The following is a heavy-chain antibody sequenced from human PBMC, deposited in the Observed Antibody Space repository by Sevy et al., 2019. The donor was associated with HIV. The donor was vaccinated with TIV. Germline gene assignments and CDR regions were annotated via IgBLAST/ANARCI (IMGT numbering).Heavy chain of an antibody. CDR3: ARGYEAGNCF. V-gene: IGHV3-48*02. CDR1: GFIFSSYS. Sequence: GGSLRLSCAASGFIFSSYSMNWVRQAPGKGLEWVSYISRSGSTIYYADSVKGRFTISRDNAKNLLYLQMNSLRDEDTAVYYCARGYEAGNCFWGQGTLVTVSS. CDR2: ISRSGSTI. D-gene: IGHD1-20*01. J-gene: IGHJ4*02.